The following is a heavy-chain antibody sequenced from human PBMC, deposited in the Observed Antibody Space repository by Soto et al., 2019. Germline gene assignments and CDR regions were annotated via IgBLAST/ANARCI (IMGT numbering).Heavy chain of an antibody. J-gene: IGHJ6*02. D-gene: IGHD6-13*01. CDR2: IYHNGST. Sequence: SETLSLTCAVSGGSISSSNWWSWVRQPPGKGLEWIGEIYHNGSTNYNPSLKSRDTISVDKSKNQFSLKLSSVTAADTAVYYCARVIRQGAAAGKHGMDVWGQGTTVT. CDR3: ARVIRQGAAAGKHGMDV. V-gene: IGHV4-4*02. CDR1: GGSISSSNW.